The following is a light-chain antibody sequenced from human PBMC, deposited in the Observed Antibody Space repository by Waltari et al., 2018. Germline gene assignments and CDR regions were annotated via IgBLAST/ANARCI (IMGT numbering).Light chain of an antibody. V-gene: IGLV1-51*01. J-gene: IGLJ2*01. CDR3: QTWDKSLNVVV. CDR2: DTN. CDR1: SSNIGNNF. Sequence: QSVLTQPPSLSAAAGQKVTISCSGSSSNIGNNFVVWYQQLPGTAPKVLIHDTNKRPSGIPDRVAGSKSGTSATLDITGLQTGDEADYYCQTWDKSLNVVVFGGGTKLTVL.